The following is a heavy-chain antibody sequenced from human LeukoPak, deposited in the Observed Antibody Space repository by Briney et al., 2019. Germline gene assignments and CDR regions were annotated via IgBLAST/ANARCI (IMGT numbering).Heavy chain of an antibody. J-gene: IGHJ5*02. D-gene: IGHD3-22*01. V-gene: IGHV4-59*01. CDR3: ARMRVGNYNDGFDP. CDR1: GGSISSYY. Sequence: PSETLSLTCTVSGGSISSYYWSWIRQPPGKGLEWIGYIYYSGSTNYNPSLKTRLTISIDTSKKQFSLNLSSVTAADTAIYYCARMRVGNYNDGFDPWGQGTLVAVSS. CDR2: IYYSGST.